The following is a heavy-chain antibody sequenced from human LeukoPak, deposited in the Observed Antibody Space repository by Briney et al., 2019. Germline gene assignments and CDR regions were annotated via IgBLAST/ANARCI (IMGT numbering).Heavy chain of an antibody. CDR2: INNNGEST. CDR3: ARDHGGAAPDY. Sequence: GGSLRLSCAASGFTFSSYAMTWVRQAPGKGLEWVSVINNNGESTDYADSVKGRFTISRDNSKNTLYLQMNSLRAEDTAVYYCARDHGGAAPDYWGQGTLVTVSS. CDR1: GFTFSSYA. J-gene: IGHJ4*02. V-gene: IGHV3-23*01. D-gene: IGHD3-16*01.